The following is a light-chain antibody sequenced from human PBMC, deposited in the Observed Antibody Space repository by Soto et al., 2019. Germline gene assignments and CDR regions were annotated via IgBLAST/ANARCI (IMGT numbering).Light chain of an antibody. CDR2: QAS. V-gene: IGKV1-5*03. Sequence: DVQLTQSPSILYASVGDRVTITCRAREDISRWLAWYQQKPGKAPKLMLYQASTLESGVPSSFSGSASGTEFTLIISSLQPDDSATYHCQQYHRRLSFGPGTKVEIK. J-gene: IGKJ3*01. CDR3: QQYHRRLS. CDR1: EDISRW.